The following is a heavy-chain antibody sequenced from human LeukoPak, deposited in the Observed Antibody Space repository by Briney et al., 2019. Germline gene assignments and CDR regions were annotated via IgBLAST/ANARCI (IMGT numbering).Heavy chain of an antibody. Sequence: SETLSLTCAVSDGSISTFYWSWIRQPPGKGLEWIGYTHNRGTTYYNPSLKSRVTISVDTSKNQFSLKLSSVTAADTAVYYCARQSAYYHGSGSYYSFWFDPWGQGTLVTVSS. CDR2: THNRGTT. CDR3: ARQSAYYHGSGSYYSFWFDP. D-gene: IGHD3-10*01. J-gene: IGHJ5*02. CDR1: DGSISTFY. V-gene: IGHV4-59*08.